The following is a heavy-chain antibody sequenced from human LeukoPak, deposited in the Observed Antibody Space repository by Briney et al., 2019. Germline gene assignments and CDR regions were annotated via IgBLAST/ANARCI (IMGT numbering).Heavy chain of an antibody. CDR3: ARAYYYDSSGSMDV. J-gene: IGHJ6*02. CDR1: GFTFSSYG. Sequence: GGSLRLSCAASGFTFSSYGMHWVRQAPGKGLEWVAVISYDGSNKYYADSVKGRFTISRDNSKNTLYLQMNSLRAEDTAVYYCARAYYYDSSGSMDVWGQGTTVTVSS. D-gene: IGHD3-22*01. CDR2: ISYDGSNK. V-gene: IGHV3-30*19.